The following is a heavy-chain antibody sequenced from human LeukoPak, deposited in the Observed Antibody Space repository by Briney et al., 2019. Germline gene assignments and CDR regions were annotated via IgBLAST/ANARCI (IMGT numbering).Heavy chain of an antibody. CDR2: INPSGGSX. CDR3: ARGYYDIAP. J-gene: IGHJ5*02. CDR1: GYTFXSXX. V-gene: IGHV1-46*01. Sequence: GASVKVSCKXXGYTFXSXXXXXXXXAXXXXLEWMXIINPSGGSXXXAXXXQGRVXXXXXXPTSTVYMELSSLRSEDAAVYYCARGYYDIAPWGQGTLVTVSS. D-gene: IGHD3-9*01.